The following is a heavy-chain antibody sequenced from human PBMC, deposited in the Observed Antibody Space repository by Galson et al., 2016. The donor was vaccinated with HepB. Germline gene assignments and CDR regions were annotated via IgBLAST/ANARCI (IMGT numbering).Heavy chain of an antibody. V-gene: IGHV3-69-1*01. CDR3: AREDRLAHYFDY. J-gene: IGHJ4*02. CDR2: ISSTSYP. CDR1: GFTFSLYD. Sequence: SLRLSCAASGFTFSLYDMTWVRQAPGKGLEWVASISSTSYPYYADSVKGRFTLSRDNAKNSLYLQMNSLSAEDTAVYYCAREDRLAHYFDYWGQGTLVTVSS.